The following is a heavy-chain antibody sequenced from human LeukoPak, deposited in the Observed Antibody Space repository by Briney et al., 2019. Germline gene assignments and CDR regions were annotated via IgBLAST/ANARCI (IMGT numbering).Heavy chain of an antibody. CDR3: ATTIIAATMDV. V-gene: IGHV3-74*01. D-gene: IGHD6-13*01. Sequence: GRSLRLSCAASGFTFSSHWMHWVRQAPGKGLVWFSRLKSDGRSTSYADSVKGRFTISRDNAKNTLYLQMNSLRAEDTAVYYCATTIIAATMDVWGQGTTVTVSS. J-gene: IGHJ6*02. CDR2: LKSDGRST. CDR1: GFTFSSHW.